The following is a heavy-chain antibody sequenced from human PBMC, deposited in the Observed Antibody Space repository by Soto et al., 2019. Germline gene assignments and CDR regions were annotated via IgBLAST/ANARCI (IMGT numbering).Heavy chain of an antibody. CDR3: ARGQGAAIGDYYYHGMDV. Sequence: EVQLVESGGGLVQPGGSLKLSCAASGFIFSGSAIHWVRQASGKRLEWVGRIRSRANNFATSSAASVKGRFTFSRDDSKHTAYLQMNTLKPEDTAVYYCARGQGAAIGDYYYHGMDVWGQGTTVTVSS. CDR2: IRSRANNFAT. D-gene: IGHD2-2*02. V-gene: IGHV3-73*02. J-gene: IGHJ6*02. CDR1: GFIFSGSA.